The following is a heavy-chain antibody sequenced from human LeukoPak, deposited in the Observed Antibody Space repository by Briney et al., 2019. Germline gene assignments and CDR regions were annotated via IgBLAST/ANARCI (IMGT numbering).Heavy chain of an antibody. CDR3: AKLATSDTGETY. CDR1: GYSFIRYH. J-gene: IGHJ4*02. CDR2: LKLYDGSI. D-gene: IGHD4-23*01. Sequence: ASVKVSCKASGYSFIRYHIHWVRQAPGQGLEWMGVLKLYDGSISHAQKFQGRVTMTRDTSTSTVYMELRSLRSEDTAIYYCAKLATSDTGETYWGQGTLVTVSS. V-gene: IGHV1-46*01.